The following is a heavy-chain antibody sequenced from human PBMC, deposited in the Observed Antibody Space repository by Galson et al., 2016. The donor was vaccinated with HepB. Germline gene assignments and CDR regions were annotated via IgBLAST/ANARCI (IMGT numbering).Heavy chain of an antibody. CDR2: INGDGGNK. CDR3: ARGIGVESKRALDH. Sequence: SLRLSCAASGFIFSDYWIHWVRQAPGKGLVWVSHINGDGGNKNYANTVKGRFTISRDSAKKMVYLQMSGLSADDTAVYYCARGIGVESKRALDHWGQGTLVTVSS. D-gene: IGHD2-21*01. V-gene: IGHV3-74*01. CDR1: GFIFSDYW. J-gene: IGHJ4*02.